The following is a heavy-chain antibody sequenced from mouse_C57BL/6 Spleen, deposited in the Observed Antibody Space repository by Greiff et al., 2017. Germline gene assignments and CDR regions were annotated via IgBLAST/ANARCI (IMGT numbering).Heavy chain of an antibody. CDR1: GFTFSSYG. J-gene: IGHJ1*03. CDR3: ARHFTTVVATDWYFDV. Sequence: DVMLVESGGDLVKPGGSLKLSCAASGFTFSSYGMSWVRQTPDKRLEWVATISSGGSYTYYPDSVKGRFTISRDNAKNTLYLQMSSLKSEDTAMYYCARHFTTVVATDWYFDVWGTGTTVTVSS. CDR2: ISSGGSYT. V-gene: IGHV5-6*02. D-gene: IGHD1-1*01.